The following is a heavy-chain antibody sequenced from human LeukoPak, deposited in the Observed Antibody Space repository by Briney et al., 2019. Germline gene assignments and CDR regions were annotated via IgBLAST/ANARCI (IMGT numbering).Heavy chain of an antibody. CDR1: GFTFXXXX. V-gene: IGHV3-7*01. CDR2: IKXDGSXX. CDR3: ASQSFGRFDP. Sequence: PGGSLRLSCVVSGFTFXXXXXXWVRQAPXXXXEWVGNIKXDGSXXXXXXXXXXXXTISRDNAKNSLYLQMNSLRAEDTAVYYCASQSFGRFDPWGQGTRVTVSS. J-gene: IGHJ5*02. D-gene: IGHD3-16*01.